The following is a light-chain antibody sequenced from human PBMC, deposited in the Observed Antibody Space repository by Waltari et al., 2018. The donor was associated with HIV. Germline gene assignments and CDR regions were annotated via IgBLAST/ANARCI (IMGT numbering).Light chain of an antibody. V-gene: IGKV3-20*01. CDR3: QDYNNSPYT. Sequence: VLMQSPGILSLSLGERSSLSYRARKQIDNNFLAWYRHQPGQAPQLLMYGASRRAAGIPNRFIGSGSGTDFTLVISSLEPEDFAVYYCQDYNNSPYTFGGGTRVE. J-gene: IGKJ4*01. CDR1: KQIDNNF. CDR2: GAS.